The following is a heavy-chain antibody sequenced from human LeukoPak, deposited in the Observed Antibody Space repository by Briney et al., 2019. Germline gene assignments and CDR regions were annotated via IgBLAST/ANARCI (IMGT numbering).Heavy chain of an antibody. D-gene: IGHD3-22*01. CDR1: GFSLSDYG. V-gene: IGHV3-30*01. J-gene: IGHJ4*02. Sequence: GGPLRLSCVGSGFSLSDYGIHWVRQAPGKGLEWVAVVSYDGGHKYYADSVKGRFTISRDTSSDTVPLQMNSLRVEDTALYYCARDRINMMVLGHDSGLDCWGQGTLVTVSS. CDR3: ARDRINMMVLGHDSGLDC. CDR2: VSYDGGHK.